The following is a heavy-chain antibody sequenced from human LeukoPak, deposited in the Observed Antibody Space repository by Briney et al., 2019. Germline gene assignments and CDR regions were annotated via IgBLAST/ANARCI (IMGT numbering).Heavy chain of an antibody. V-gene: IGHV3-66*01. CDR1: GFTVSSNY. J-gene: IGHJ3*02. CDR2: IISDGSR. CDR3: YTADRTVGDAFDI. Sequence: SEGSLRLSCAASGFTVSSNYMTWVRQTPGKGLEWVSVIISDGSRYLGDSVKGRFTISRDDSKNMLYLQMNSLKTEDTAVYYCYTADRTVGDAFDIWGPGTMVTVSS. D-gene: IGHD6-25*01.